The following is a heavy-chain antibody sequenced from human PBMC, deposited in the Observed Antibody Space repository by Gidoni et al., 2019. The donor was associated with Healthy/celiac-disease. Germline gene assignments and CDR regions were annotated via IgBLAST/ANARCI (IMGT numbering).Heavy chain of an antibody. D-gene: IGHD2-15*01. Sequence: QVQLQPWGAGLLKPSETLSLTCAVYGGSFSGYYWSWIRQPPGKGLEWIGESNHSGSTNYNPSLKSRVAISVDTSKNQFSLKLSSVTAADTAVYYCARGYCSGGSCSPALGYWGQGTLVTVSS. CDR3: ARGYCSGGSCSPALGY. V-gene: IGHV4-34*01. CDR1: GGSFSGYY. CDR2: SNHSGST. J-gene: IGHJ4*02.